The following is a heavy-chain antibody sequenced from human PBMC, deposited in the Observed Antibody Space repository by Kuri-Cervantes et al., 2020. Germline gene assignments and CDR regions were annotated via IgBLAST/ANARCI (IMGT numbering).Heavy chain of an antibody. J-gene: IGHJ5*02. CDR3: IRDLNNRGVGNWFDP. CDR1: GFTFGDYA. CDR2: IRTKTYGATS. D-gene: IGHD2-8*01. V-gene: IGHV3-49*04. Sequence: GESLKISCAGSGFTFGDYALDWVRQAPGKGLEWIAFIRTKTYGATSEYAASVRGRFTLSRDDSKSSAYLQMNSLEIEDTAVYYCIRDLNNRGVGNWFDPWDQGTLVTVSS.